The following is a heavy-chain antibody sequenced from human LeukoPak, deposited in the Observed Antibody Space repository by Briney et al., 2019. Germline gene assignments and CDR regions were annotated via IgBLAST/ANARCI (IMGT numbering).Heavy chain of an antibody. CDR3: ASSRERTAMVNLDYYYYMDV. Sequence: ASVKVSCKTSGYTFTSYAMNWLRQAPGQGLEWMGWINTNAGNPTYAQGFTGRFVFSLDTSVSTAYLQISSLKAEDTAVYYCASSRERTAMVNLDYYYYMDVWGKGTTVTVSS. J-gene: IGHJ6*03. D-gene: IGHD5-18*01. CDR2: INTNAGNP. V-gene: IGHV7-4-1*02. CDR1: GYTFTSYA.